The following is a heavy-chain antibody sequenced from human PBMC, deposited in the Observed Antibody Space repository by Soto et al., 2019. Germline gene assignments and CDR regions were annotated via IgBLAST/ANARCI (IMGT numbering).Heavy chain of an antibody. V-gene: IGHV1-24*01. CDR1: GYTLTELS. J-gene: IGHJ4*02. D-gene: IGHD3-22*01. Sequence: ASVKVSCKVSGYTLTELSMHWVRQAPGKGLEWVGGFDPEDGETIYAQKFQGRVTMTEDTSTDTAYMELSSLRSEDTAVYYCAKIIDSYDSSGYYPFDYWGQGTLVTVSS. CDR2: FDPEDGET. CDR3: AKIIDSYDSSGYYPFDY.